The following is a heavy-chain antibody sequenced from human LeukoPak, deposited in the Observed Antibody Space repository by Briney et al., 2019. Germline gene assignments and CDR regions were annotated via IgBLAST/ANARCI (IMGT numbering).Heavy chain of an antibody. Sequence: GGSLRLSCAASGFTFSSYAMSWVRQAPGKGLEWVSAISGSGGSTYYADSVKGRFTISRDNSKNTLYLQMNSLRAEDTAVYYCAKDFSSFTIFGVVDTRGFDYWGQGTLVTVSS. CDR1: GFTFSSYA. V-gene: IGHV3-23*01. J-gene: IGHJ4*02. CDR3: AKDFSSFTIFGVVDTRGFDY. D-gene: IGHD3-3*01. CDR2: ISGSGGST.